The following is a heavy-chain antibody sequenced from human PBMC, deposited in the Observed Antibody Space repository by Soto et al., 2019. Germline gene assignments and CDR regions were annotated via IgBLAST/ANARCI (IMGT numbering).Heavy chain of an antibody. V-gene: IGHV3-23*01. CDR2: ISGSGGST. CDR1: GFTFSSYA. D-gene: IGHD2-8*01. J-gene: IGHJ6*02. CDR3: AKWVTKGYYYYGMYV. Sequence: PGGSLRLSCAASGFTFSSYAMSWVRQAPGKGLEWVSAISGSGGSTYYADSVKGRFTISRDNSKNTLYLQMNSLRAEDTAVYYCAKWVTKGYYYYGMYVWGQGTTVTVSS.